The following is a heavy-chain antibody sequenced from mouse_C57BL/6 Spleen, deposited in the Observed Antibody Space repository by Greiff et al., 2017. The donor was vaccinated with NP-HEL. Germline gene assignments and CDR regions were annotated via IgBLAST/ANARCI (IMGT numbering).Heavy chain of an antibody. CDR3: ARSREGYFDY. CDR1: GYTFTSYW. Sequence: QVQLKQPGAELVKPGASVKMSCKASGYTFTSYWLTWVKQRPGQGLEWIGDIYPGSGSTNYNEKFKSQATLTVDTSSSTAYMQLSSLTSEDSAVYYCARSREGYFDYWGQGTTLTVSS. CDR2: IYPGSGST. J-gene: IGHJ2*01. V-gene: IGHV1-55*01.